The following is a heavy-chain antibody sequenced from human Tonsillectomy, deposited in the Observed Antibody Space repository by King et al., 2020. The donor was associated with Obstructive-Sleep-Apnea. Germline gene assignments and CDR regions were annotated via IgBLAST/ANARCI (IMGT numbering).Heavy chain of an antibody. CDR3: ATAVAGTLDY. V-gene: IGHV4-61*01. Sequence: QLQESGPGLVKPSETLSLTCTVAGGSVSNGSYYWSWIRQPPGKVLEGIGHIYYDGGTNYNPPPKSRVTIPVDTSKNQFSLKLSSVTAADTAVYYCATAVAGTLDYWGQGTLVTVSS. D-gene: IGHD6-19*01. J-gene: IGHJ4*02. CDR2: IYYDGGT. CDR1: GGSVSNGSYY.